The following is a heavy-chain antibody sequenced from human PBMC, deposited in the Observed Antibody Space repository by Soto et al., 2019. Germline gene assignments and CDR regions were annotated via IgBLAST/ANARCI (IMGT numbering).Heavy chain of an antibody. CDR1: GYTFTGYH. V-gene: IGHV1-2*04. CDR2: IMTNSGGT. Sequence: ASVKVSCKASGYTFTGYHIHWVRKAPGQGLEWLGWIMTNSGGTNYGQECQGWVSMTRDTAISTAYLVRSRLRSDDTAVYYCARVGTDGYKPRTYYYYGMDVWAQGTTVTVSS. D-gene: IGHD5-12*01. J-gene: IGHJ6*02. CDR3: ARVGTDGYKPRTYYYYGMDV.